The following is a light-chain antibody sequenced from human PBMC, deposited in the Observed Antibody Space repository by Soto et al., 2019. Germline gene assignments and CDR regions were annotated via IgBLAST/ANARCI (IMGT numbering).Light chain of an antibody. CDR2: GAS. CDR1: QSVSSN. CDR3: QQYNNWPPWT. J-gene: IGKJ1*01. V-gene: IGKV3-15*01. Sequence: EVVMTQSPATLSVSPGERATLSCRASQSVSSNLAWYQQKPGQAPRLLIYGASTRATGIPARFSGSGSGTEVTLTISSMKSEDFAVYYCQQYNNWPPWTFDQGTKVEIK.